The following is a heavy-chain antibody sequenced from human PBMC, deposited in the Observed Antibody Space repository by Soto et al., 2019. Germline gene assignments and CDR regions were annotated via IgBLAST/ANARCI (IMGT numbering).Heavy chain of an antibody. J-gene: IGHJ6*02. CDR1: GGSFSGYY. D-gene: IGHD3-3*01. CDR3: ARGRSSVPDRRGIGYYGLDV. V-gene: IGHV4-34*01. Sequence: QVQLQQWGAEVLKPSETLSLTCVVNGGSFSGYYWSWIRQPPGKGLEWIGEINDSGITDSNPSLESRVTISVDMSKNQFALQLNSVTAADTAVYHCARGRSSVPDRRGIGYYGLDVWGQGTTVTVSS. CDR2: INDSGIT.